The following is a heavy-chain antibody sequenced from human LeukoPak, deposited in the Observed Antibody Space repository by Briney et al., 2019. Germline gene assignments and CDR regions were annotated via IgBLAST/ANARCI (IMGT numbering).Heavy chain of an antibody. V-gene: IGHV3-53*01. Sequence: GGSLRLSCAASGFTVSSSYMSWVRQAPGKGLEWVSVIYRTGSTHYADSVKGRFTISRDNSKNTLYLQMNSLRAEDTAVYYCARARLWFGEFDFWGQGTLVTVPS. CDR1: GFTVSSSY. CDR2: IYRTGST. CDR3: ARARLWFGEFDF. J-gene: IGHJ4*02. D-gene: IGHD3-10*01.